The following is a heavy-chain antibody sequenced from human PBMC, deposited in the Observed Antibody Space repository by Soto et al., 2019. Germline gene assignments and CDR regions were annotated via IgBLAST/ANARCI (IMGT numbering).Heavy chain of an antibody. CDR2: IKDGGVT. D-gene: IGHD5-12*01. CDR1: GGSLTGYY. CDR3: ARGQEGIVATH. V-gene: IGHV4-34*01. Sequence: QVHLQQWGAGLLKPSETLSLTCAVNGGSLTGYYWSRIRQPPGKGLEWIGEIKDGGVTNYSPSLKGRVTMSADTSKNQFSLKLNSVTAADTAVYYCARGQEGIVATHWDQGTLVTVSS. J-gene: IGHJ4*02.